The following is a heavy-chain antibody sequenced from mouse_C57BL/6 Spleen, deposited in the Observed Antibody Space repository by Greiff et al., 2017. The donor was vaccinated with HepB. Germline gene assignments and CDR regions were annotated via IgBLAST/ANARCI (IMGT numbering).Heavy chain of an antibody. V-gene: IGHV1-19*01. J-gene: IGHJ4*01. Sequence: VQLQQSGPVLVKPGASVKMSCKASGYTFTDYYMNWVKQSHGKSLEWIGVINPYNGGTSYNQKFKGKATLTVDQSSSTAYMELNSLTSEDSAVYYCARGGSSLYYAMDYWGQGTSVTVSS. CDR3: ARGGSSLYYAMDY. D-gene: IGHD1-1*01. CDR1: GYTFTDYY. CDR2: INPYNGGT.